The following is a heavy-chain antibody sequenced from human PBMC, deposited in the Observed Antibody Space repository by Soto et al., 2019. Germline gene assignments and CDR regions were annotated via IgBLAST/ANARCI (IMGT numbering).Heavy chain of an antibody. J-gene: IGHJ3*02. D-gene: IGHD1-1*01. CDR2: MSHSGGT. CDR3: ARVERGTVTTVVDAFDI. CDR1: GGFVSSGSYY. V-gene: IGHV4-34*01. Sequence: QVQLQQWGAGLLKPSETLSLTCAVYGGFVSSGSYYWSWIRQPPGKGLEWIGEMSHSGGTHFNPSLKSRVTISVDTSKNQFSLKMSSMTAADTALYYCARVERGTVTTVVDAFDIWGQGTMVTVSS.